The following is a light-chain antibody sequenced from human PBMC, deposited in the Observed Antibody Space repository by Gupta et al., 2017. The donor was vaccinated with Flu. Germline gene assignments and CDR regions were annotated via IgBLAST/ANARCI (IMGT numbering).Light chain of an antibody. CDR2: QDS. CDR3: TEWDSRTFV. Sequence: SYELTQPPSVSVSPGQTASITCSGDKLGDKYACWYQQKPGQSTVLVSYQDSKRPSGIPELFYGSNYGTTARMNSRGTQAVEDAYYSCTEWDSRTFVFGGGTKLTVL. J-gene: IGLJ2*01. V-gene: IGLV3-1*01. CDR1: KLGDKY.